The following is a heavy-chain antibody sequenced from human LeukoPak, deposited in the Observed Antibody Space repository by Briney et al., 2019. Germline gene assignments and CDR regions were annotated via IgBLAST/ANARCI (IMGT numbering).Heavy chain of an antibody. Sequence: KPSETLSLICSVSGGSISSSSYYWGWIRQPPGKGLEWIGSIYYSGSTYYNPSLKSRVTISVDTSKNQFSLKLSSVTAADTAVYYCASLSGYSYGYFDYWGQGTLVTVSS. CDR3: ASLSGYSYGYFDY. V-gene: IGHV4-39*01. D-gene: IGHD5-18*01. J-gene: IGHJ4*02. CDR2: IYYSGST. CDR1: GGSISSSSYY.